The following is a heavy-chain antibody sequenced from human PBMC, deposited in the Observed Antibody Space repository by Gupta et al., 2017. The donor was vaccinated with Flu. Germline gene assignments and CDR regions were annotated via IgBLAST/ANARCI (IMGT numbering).Heavy chain of an antibody. Sequence: KGLEWIGYIYYSGSTYYNPSLKSRVTISVDTSKNQFSLKLSSVTAADTAVYYCASSLGYCSSTSCYGAYFDIWGQGTMVTVSS. V-gene: IGHV4-30-4*01. D-gene: IGHD2-2*01. CDR2: IYYSGST. J-gene: IGHJ3*02. CDR3: ASSLGYCSSTSCYGAYFDI.